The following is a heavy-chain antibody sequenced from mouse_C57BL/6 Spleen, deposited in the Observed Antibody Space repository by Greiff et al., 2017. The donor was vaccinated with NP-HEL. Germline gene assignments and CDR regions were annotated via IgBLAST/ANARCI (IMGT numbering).Heavy chain of an antibody. J-gene: IGHJ4*01. D-gene: IGHD1-1*02. V-gene: IGHV1-22*01. CDR2: INPNNGGT. CDR1: GYTFTDYN. CDR3: ARGELSYAMDY. Sequence: VHVKQSGPELVKPGASVKMSCKASGYTFTDYNMHWVKQSHGKSLEWIGYINPNNGGTSYNQKFKGKATLTVNKSSSTAYMELRSLTSEDSAVYYCARGELSYAMDYWGQGTSVTVSS.